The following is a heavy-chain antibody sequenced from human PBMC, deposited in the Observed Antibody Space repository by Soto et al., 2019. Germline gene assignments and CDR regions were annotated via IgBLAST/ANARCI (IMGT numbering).Heavy chain of an antibody. Sequence: GGSLRLSCAASGFTFSNAWMNWVRQAPGKGLEWVGRIKSKTDGGTTDYAAPVKGRFTISRDDSKNTLYLQMNSLKTEDTAVYYCTTGVGWGDYTSEWGAFSPYYYYGMDVWGQGTTVTVSS. CDR2: IKSKTDGGTT. D-gene: IGHD4-17*01. CDR3: TTGVGWGDYTSEWGAFSPYYYYGMDV. J-gene: IGHJ6*02. CDR1: GFTFSNAW. V-gene: IGHV3-15*07.